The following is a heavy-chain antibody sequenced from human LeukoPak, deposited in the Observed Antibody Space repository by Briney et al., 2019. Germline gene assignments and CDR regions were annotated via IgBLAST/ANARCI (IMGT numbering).Heavy chain of an antibody. D-gene: IGHD3-22*01. CDR3: AKDHESDGYPCLDH. Sequence: GGSLRLSCAASGFTFSRLAMTWVRQAPGKGLEWVSTISASGPYYADAVRGRFTISRDNSRNTLSLQMNSLRAEDTAVYYCAKDHESDGYPCLDHWGLGTLVTVSS. CDR1: GFTFSRLA. CDR2: ISASGP. J-gene: IGHJ4*02. V-gene: IGHV3-23*01.